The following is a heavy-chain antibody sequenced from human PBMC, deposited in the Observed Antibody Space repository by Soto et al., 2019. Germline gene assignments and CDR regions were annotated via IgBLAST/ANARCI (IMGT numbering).Heavy chain of an antibody. CDR3: ARGTNRIFDY. V-gene: IGHV6-1*01. J-gene: IGHJ4*02. CDR2: TYYRSEWHY. CDR1: GDSVSSNSAA. Sequence: KQSQTLSLTCAISGDSVSSNSAAWYWIRQSPSRGLEWLGRTYYRSEWHYDYAVSVKSRININPDTSKNQFSLQLNSVTPEDTAVYYCARGTNRIFDYWGQGTLVTVSS.